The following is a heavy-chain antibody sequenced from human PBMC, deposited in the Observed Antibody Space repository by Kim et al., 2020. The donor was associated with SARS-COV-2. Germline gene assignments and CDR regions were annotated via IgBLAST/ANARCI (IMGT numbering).Heavy chain of an antibody. CDR3: ATALDGTKRGATEFDY. CDR2: PDPEDGET. J-gene: IGHJ4*02. D-gene: IGHD1-7*01. V-gene: IGHV1-24*01. Sequence: APGNGPEWIGGPDPEDGETIYAQKFQGRVTMTEDTSTDTAYMELRSLRSEDTAVYYCATALDGTKRGATEFDYWGQGTLVTVSS.